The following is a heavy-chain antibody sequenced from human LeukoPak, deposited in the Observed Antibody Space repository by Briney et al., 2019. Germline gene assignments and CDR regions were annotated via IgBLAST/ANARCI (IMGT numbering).Heavy chain of an antibody. V-gene: IGHV4-30-4*08. CDR3: ARDTTPSRSCSGGRCQYYFDY. CDR2: IYYSGST. Sequence: SQTLSLTCTVSGGSISSGDYYWSWIRQPPGKGLEWIGYIYYSGSTYYNPSLKSRVTISVDTSKNQFSLKLSSVTAADTAVYYCARDTTPSRSCSGGRCQYYFDYWGQGTLVTVSS. J-gene: IGHJ4*02. D-gene: IGHD2-15*01. CDR1: GGSISSGDYY.